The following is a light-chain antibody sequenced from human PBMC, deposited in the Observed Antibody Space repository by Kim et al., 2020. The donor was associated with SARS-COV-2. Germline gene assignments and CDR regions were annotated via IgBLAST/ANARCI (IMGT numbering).Light chain of an antibody. CDR2: QDS. CDR3: QAWDSSSFYV. J-gene: IGLJ1*01. Sequence: SPRQTSSITFSGDKLGDKYACWYQQKPGQSPVLVIYQDSKRPSGIPERFSGSNSGNTATLTISGTQAMDEADYYCQAWDSSSFYVFGTGTQLTVL. CDR1: KLGDKY. V-gene: IGLV3-1*01.